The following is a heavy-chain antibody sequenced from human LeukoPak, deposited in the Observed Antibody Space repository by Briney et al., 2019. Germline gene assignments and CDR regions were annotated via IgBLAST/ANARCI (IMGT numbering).Heavy chain of an antibody. CDR1: GFTFSSYA. Sequence: GGSLRLSGAASGFTFSSYAMHWVRQAPGKGLEWVAVISYDGSNKYYADSVKGRFTISRDNSKNTLYLQMNSLRAEDTAVYYCARIFDSSGFDYWGQGTLVTVSS. V-gene: IGHV3-30-3*01. J-gene: IGHJ4*02. D-gene: IGHD3-22*01. CDR2: ISYDGSNK. CDR3: ARIFDSSGFDY.